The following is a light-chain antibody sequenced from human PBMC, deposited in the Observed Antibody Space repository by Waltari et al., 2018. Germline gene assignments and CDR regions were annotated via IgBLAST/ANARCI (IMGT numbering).Light chain of an antibody. CDR3: ALYYGNARWV. Sequence: QTVVTQEPSLTVSPGGTVTLTCTPTTLAVISNYYPNWFQQKPGQAPTSLIYDTNKRHFWTPARFSGSLLGGKAALTLSRALPEDEADYYCALYYGNARWVFGGGTKLTVL. V-gene: IGLV7-43*01. CDR2: DTN. J-gene: IGLJ3*02. CDR1: TLAVISNYY.